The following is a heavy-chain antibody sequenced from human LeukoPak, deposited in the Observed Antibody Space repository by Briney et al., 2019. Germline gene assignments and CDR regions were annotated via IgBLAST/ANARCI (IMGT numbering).Heavy chain of an antibody. CDR1: VFTFSSYA. V-gene: IGHV3-23*01. CDR2: LRGKGDG. Sequence: GGSLTLSCVASVFTFSSYAMSWVRETPAMGLEWVSSLRGKGDGFYADSVKGRFTLSRDESRNTVYPQLNNLRVEDTAIYYCEKASWVSTADAVLWGQGTVVTVSS. J-gene: IGHJ4*02. CDR3: EKASWVSTADAVL. D-gene: IGHD3-16*01.